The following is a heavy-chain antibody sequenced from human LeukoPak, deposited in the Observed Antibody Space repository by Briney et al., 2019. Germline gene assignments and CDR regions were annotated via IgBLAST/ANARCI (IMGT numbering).Heavy chain of an antibody. D-gene: IGHD2-15*01. Sequence: SVKVSCKASGGTFSSYAISWVRQAPGQGLEWMGGIVPIFGTANYAQKFQGRVTITADKSTSTAYMELSSLRSEDTAVYYCARGLYCSGGSCYGSYYYYGMDVWGQGTPVTVSS. J-gene: IGHJ6*02. CDR3: ARGLYCSGGSCYGSYYYYGMDV. CDR1: GGTFSSYA. CDR2: IVPIFGTA. V-gene: IGHV1-69*06.